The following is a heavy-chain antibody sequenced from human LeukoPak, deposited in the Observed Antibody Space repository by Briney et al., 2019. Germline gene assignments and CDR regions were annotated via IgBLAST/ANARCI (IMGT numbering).Heavy chain of an antibody. V-gene: IGHV3-23*01. D-gene: IGHD3-3*01. J-gene: IGHJ4*02. CDR3: PRYDFWSGKPDY. CDR2: ISGTGGST. CDR1: GFSFNNFG. Sequence: GGSLRLSCVASGFSFNNFGMTWVRQAPGRGLEWVSSISGTGGSTHYADSVKGRFTISRDNSKNTLYLQMNSLRAGDTAVYYCPRYDFWSGKPDYWGQGTLVTVSS.